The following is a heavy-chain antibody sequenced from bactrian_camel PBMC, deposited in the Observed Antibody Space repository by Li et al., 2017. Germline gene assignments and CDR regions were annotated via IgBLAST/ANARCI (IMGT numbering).Heavy chain of an antibody. Sequence: QLVESGGGSVQPGGSLRLSCAASGFTFSRYYIHWVRQAPGKGLEWVSRIYSDGGGTYYTDSVKGRFTISQDRSKNTLFLQMNVLKPEDTAVYYCGADFWDFKCREATCDYWGQGTQVTVS. D-gene: IGHD5*01. CDR1: GFTFSRYY. CDR2: IYSDGGGT. J-gene: IGHJ4*01. V-gene: IGHV3S6*01. CDR3: GADFWDFKCREATCDY.